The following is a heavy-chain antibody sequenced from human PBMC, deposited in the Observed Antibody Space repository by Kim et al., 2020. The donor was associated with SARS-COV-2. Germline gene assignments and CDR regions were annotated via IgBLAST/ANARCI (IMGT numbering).Heavy chain of an antibody. V-gene: IGHV4-39*01. Sequence: SETLSLTCTVSGRSVNSDSSYWGWIRQPPGKGLEWIGNIYFSGSTYYSPSLKSRVTISLDMSKNQFSLRLASVTAADTAVYYCARQALGSGYYYWGQGTLVTVSS. CDR3: ARQALGSGYYY. D-gene: IGHD3-22*01. J-gene: IGHJ4*02. CDR2: IYFSGST. CDR1: GRSVNSDSSY.